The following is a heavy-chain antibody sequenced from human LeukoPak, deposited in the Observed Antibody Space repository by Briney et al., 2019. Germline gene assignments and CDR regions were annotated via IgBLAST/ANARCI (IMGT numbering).Heavy chain of an antibody. CDR1: GFTFSSYG. CDR3: ARDFGYSSSWYIQTYYYYYMDV. Sequence: GGSLRLSCAASGFTFSSYGMSWVRQAPGKGLEWVSYISSSSSTIYYADSVKGRFTISRDNAKNSLYLQMNSLRAEDTAVYYCARDFGYSSSWYIQTYYYYYMDVWGKGTTVTVSS. J-gene: IGHJ6*03. V-gene: IGHV3-48*01. CDR2: ISSSSSTI. D-gene: IGHD6-13*01.